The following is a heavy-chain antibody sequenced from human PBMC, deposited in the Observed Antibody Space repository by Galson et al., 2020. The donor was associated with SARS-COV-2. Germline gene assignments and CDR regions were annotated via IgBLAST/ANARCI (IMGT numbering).Heavy chain of an antibody. CDR2: ISHSGGT. CDR3: ARLHYGEYAPEACDI. D-gene: IGHD4-17*01. Sequence: SETLSLTCAVSGTSISSGSYSWNCIRQPPGKDLEWIGYISHSGGTYSNPSSKSRVTISGDRSKNQFSLRLSSVTAADTAVYYCARLHYGEYAPEACDIWGPGTRVTV. CDR1: GTSISSGSYS. J-gene: IGHJ3*02. V-gene: IGHV4-30-2*01.